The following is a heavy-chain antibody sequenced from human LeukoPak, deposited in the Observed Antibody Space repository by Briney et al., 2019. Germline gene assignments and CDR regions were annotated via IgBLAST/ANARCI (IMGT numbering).Heavy chain of an antibody. V-gene: IGHV4-4*07. CDR1: GGSISSYY. CDR2: IYTSGST. Sequence: PSETLSLTCTVSGGSISSYYWSWIRQPAGKGLEWIGRIYTSGSTNYNPSLKSRVTMSVDTSKNQFSLKLSSVTAADTAVYYCARAPQQYCSGGSCYHRPFDYWGQGTLVTVSS. CDR3: ARAPQQYCSGGSCYHRPFDY. J-gene: IGHJ4*02. D-gene: IGHD2-15*01.